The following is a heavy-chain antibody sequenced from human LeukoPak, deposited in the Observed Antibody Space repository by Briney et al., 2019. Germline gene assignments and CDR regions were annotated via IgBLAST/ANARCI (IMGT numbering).Heavy chain of an antibody. CDR2: IKQDGSEK. Sequence: PGGSLRLSCAASGFTFSSYWMSWVRQAPGKGLEWVANIKQDGSEKYYVDSVKGRFTTSRDNAKNSLYLQMNSLRAEDTAVYYCARCFRYYGSGSYTRLFDYWGQGTLVTVSS. V-gene: IGHV3-7*01. CDR1: GFTFSSYW. CDR3: ARCFRYYGSGSYTRLFDY. D-gene: IGHD3-10*01. J-gene: IGHJ4*02.